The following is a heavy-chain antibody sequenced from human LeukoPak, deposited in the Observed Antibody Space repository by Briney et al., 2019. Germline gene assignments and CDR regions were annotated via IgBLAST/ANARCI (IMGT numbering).Heavy chain of an antibody. Sequence: ASVKVSCKASGYTFTGYYMHWVRQALGQGLEWMGWINPNSGGTNYAQKFQGRVTMTRDTSISTAYMELSRLRSDDTAVYYCARETSGGYYDSSGTPDAFDIWGQGTMVTVSS. CDR3: ARETSGGYYDSSGTPDAFDI. CDR2: INPNSGGT. D-gene: IGHD3-22*01. J-gene: IGHJ3*02. V-gene: IGHV1-2*02. CDR1: GYTFTGYY.